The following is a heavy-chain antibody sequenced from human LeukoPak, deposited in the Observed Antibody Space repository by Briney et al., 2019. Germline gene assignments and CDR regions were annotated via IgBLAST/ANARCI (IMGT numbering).Heavy chain of an antibody. CDR1: GGSISSYY. V-gene: IGHV4-59*01. J-gene: IGHJ4*02. CDR3: ARDEDGDYFGY. D-gene: IGHD4-17*01. Sequence: SETLSLTCTVSGGSISSYYWSWIRQPPGKGLEWIGYIYYSGSTNYNPSLKSRVTISVDTSKNQFSLKLSSVTAADTAVYYCARDEDGDYFGYWGQGTLATVSS. CDR2: IYYSGST.